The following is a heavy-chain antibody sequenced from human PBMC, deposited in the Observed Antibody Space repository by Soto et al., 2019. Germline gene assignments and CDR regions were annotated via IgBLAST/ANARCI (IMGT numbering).Heavy chain of an antibody. D-gene: IGHD2-8*01. CDR3: TTGLYDRGGVDY. J-gene: IGHJ4*02. V-gene: IGHV3-15*07. Sequence: EVQLVESGGGLVEPGGSLRLSCAASGFTFNKAWMNWIRQAPGKGLEWVGRIKRQRDGGTTQYAAPVKGRFTVSREDPXXXXXXXXXXXXXEXTDVYYCTTGLYDRGGVDYWGQGTLVAVSS. CDR1: GFTFNKAW. CDR2: IKRQRDGGTT.